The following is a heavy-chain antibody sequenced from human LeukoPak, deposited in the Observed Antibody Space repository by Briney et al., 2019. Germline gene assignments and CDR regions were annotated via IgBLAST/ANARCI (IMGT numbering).Heavy chain of an antibody. Sequence: PSETLSLTCAVYGGSFSGYYWSWIRQPPGKGLEWIGEINHSGSTNYNPSLKSRVTISVDTSKNQFSLKLSSVTAADTAVYYCARAELGNNWFDPWGQGTLVTVSS. V-gene: IGHV4-34*01. CDR2: INHSGST. CDR1: GGSFSGYY. CDR3: ARAELGNNWFDP. D-gene: IGHD7-27*01. J-gene: IGHJ5*02.